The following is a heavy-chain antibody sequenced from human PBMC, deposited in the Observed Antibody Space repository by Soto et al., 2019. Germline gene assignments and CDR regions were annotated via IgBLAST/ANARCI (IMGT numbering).Heavy chain of an antibody. CDR2: ISGSGGST. CDR3: AKEPPVLMVYAKGPRGRWFDP. D-gene: IGHD2-8*01. J-gene: IGHJ5*02. V-gene: IGHV3-23*01. Sequence: VGSLRLSCAASGLTFSSYAMSWVRQAPGKGLEWVSAISGSGGSTYYADSVKGRFTISRDNSKNTLYLQMNSLRAEDTAVYYCAKEPPVLMVYAKGPRGRWFDPWGQGTLVTVSS. CDR1: GLTFSSYA.